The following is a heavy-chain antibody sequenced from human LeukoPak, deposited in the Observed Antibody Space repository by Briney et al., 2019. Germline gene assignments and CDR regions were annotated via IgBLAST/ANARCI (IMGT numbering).Heavy chain of an antibody. V-gene: IGHV4-34*01. CDR2: INHNGRT. D-gene: IGHD4/OR15-4a*01. Sequence: NSSETLSLTCAVYGGSFSGYYWSWIRQPPGKGLEWIGEINHNGRTNYNPSLKSRVTISVDTSKNQFSPKLSSVTAADTAVYYCARQNYGAAPLRYWGQGTLVTVSS. CDR3: ARQNYGAAPLRY. CDR1: GGSFSGYY. J-gene: IGHJ4*02.